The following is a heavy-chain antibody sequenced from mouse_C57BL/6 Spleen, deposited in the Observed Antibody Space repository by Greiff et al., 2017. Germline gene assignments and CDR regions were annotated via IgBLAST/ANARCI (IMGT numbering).Heavy chain of an antibody. CDR3: AKGDYYGSSYDEAMDY. Sequence: VQLQQSGPELVKPGDSVKISCKASGYSFTGYFMNWVMQSHGKSLEWIGRINPYNGDTFYNQKFKGKATLTVDKSSSTAHMELRSLTSEDSAVYYCAKGDYYGSSYDEAMDYWGQGTSVTVSS. V-gene: IGHV1-20*01. CDR2: INPYNGDT. CDR1: GYSFTGYF. J-gene: IGHJ4*01. D-gene: IGHD1-1*01.